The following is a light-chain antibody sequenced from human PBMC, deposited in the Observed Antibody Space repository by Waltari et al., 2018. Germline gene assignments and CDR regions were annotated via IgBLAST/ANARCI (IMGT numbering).Light chain of an antibody. CDR1: QSVGRT. CDR3: QHYVRLPAT. V-gene: IGKV3-20*01. CDR2: GTS. J-gene: IGKJ1*01. Sequence: DIVLTQSPGTLSLSTGERTTLFCRASQSVGRTLAWYQQKPGQAPRLLIYGTSSRATDIPDRFSGSGSGTDFSLTINRLEPEDFAVYYCQHYVRLPATFGQGTKVEIK.